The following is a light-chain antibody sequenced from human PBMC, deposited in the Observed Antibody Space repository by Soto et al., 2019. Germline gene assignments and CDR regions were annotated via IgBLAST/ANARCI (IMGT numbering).Light chain of an antibody. V-gene: IGKV2-28*01. CDR1: QSLLHSNGYNY. CDR3: MQSIQTPLT. J-gene: IGKJ4*01. CDR2: LGS. Sequence: EIVMTQSPLSLPVIPGEPASISCRSSQSLLHSNGYNYLDWYLQKPGQSPQLLMYLGSNRASGVPDRFSGSGSGTDFTLKISRVEAEDVRIYYCMQSIQTPLTFGGGTKVEIK.